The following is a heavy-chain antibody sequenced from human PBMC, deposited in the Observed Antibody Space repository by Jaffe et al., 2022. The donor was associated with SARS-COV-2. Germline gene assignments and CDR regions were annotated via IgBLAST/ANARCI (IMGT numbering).Heavy chain of an antibody. CDR1: GFTFSSYA. V-gene: IGHV3-23*01. CDR3: AKALSSSWTRRLLFDY. D-gene: IGHD6-13*01. CDR2: ISGSGGST. J-gene: IGHJ4*02. Sequence: EVQLLESGGGLVQPGGSLRLSCAASGFTFSSYAMSWVRQAPGKGLEWVSAISGSGGSTYYADSVKGRFTISRDNSKNTLYLQMNSLRAEDTAVYYCAKALSSSWTRRLLFDYWGQGTLVTVSS.